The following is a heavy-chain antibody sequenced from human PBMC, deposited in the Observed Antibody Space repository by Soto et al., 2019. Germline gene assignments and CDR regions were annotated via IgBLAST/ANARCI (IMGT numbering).Heavy chain of an antibody. Sequence: QVQLVESGGGVVHPGRSLRLSCAASGFTLSTYSMHWVRQAPGKGLEWVAVISYDGNKKFYRDSVKGRFSISRDTSMHTAYLEMNSLSPEDTGVYYCARSIAVAGLDYWGQGTLVTVSS. CDR3: ARSIAVAGLDY. CDR1: GFTLSTYS. J-gene: IGHJ4*02. CDR2: ISYDGNKK. D-gene: IGHD6-19*01. V-gene: IGHV3-30*01.